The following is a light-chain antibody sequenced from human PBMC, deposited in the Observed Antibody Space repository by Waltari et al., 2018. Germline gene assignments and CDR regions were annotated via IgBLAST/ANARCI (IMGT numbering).Light chain of an antibody. V-gene: IGKV2-29*02. J-gene: IGKJ1*01. CDR1: QSLLHRDGKPY. Sequence: DIVMIQTPLSLSVTPGQPASISCRPSQSLLHRDGKPYLYWYLQRPGQSPQLLIHEVSSRCSGVPDRFSGSGSGTDFTLKISRVEAEDVGVYYCMQVIHLPWTFGQGTKVEIK. CDR2: EVS. CDR3: MQVIHLPWT.